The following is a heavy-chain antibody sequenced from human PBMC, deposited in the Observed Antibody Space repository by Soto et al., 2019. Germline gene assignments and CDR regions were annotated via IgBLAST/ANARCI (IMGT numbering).Heavy chain of an antibody. D-gene: IGHD3-10*01. CDR2: IYSGGYT. Sequence: EVQLVESGGGLIQPGGSLRLSCAVSGFTVSNNYMSWVRQAPGKGLEGVSVIYSGGYTAYGDSVKGRFTISRDNSKNTLYPKINSRGAEDPAVYYWAAQRGGGGYWGQGTLVTVSS. CDR1: GFTVSNNY. CDR3: AAQRGGGGY. V-gene: IGHV3-53*01. J-gene: IGHJ4*02.